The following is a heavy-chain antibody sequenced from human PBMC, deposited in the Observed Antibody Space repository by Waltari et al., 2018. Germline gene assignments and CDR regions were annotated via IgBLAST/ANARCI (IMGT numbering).Heavy chain of an antibody. CDR2: IAPSDSYT. CDR1: GYTFSDYW. D-gene: IGHD3-16*01. CDR3: ARRGVAAMGGGSSWFDP. Sequence: EVHLVQSGAEVKKPGESLRISCKGSGYTFSDYWITWVRQVPGRGLEWMGKIAPSDSYTAYSPSFEGHVTFSSDKSINTAYLQWSSLKPSDTAIYYCARRGVAAMGGGSSWFDPWGRGTLVIVSS. J-gene: IGHJ5*02. V-gene: IGHV5-10-1*01.